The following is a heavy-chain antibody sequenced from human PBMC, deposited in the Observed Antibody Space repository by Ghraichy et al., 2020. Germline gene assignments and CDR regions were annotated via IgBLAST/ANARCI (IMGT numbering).Heavy chain of an antibody. CDR3: ARDETASGSYGIDY. V-gene: IGHV4-38-2*02. D-gene: IGHD3-10*01. CDR2: IYHSGST. Sequence: SETLSLTCAVSGYSISSGYYWGWIRQPPGKGLEWIGSIYHSGSTYYNPSLKSRVTISVDTSKNQVSLKLSSVTAADTAVYYCARDETASGSYGIDYWGQGTLVTVSS. J-gene: IGHJ4*02. CDR1: GYSISSGYY.